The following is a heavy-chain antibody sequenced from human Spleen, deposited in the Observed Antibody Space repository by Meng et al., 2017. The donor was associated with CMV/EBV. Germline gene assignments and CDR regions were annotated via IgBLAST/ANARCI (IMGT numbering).Heavy chain of an antibody. CDR1: GFSFTFYA. Sequence: GESLKISCVASGFSFTFYAMSWVRQAPGKGLEWVSSVSGSGGTTYYADSVQGRFTISRDNSNNTLYLQMNSLRAEDTAVYYCARGSAGGWTGWYFDLWGRGTLVTVSS. CDR2: VSGSGGTT. CDR3: ARGSAGGWTGWYFDL. J-gene: IGHJ2*01. D-gene: IGHD6-19*01. V-gene: IGHV3-23*01.